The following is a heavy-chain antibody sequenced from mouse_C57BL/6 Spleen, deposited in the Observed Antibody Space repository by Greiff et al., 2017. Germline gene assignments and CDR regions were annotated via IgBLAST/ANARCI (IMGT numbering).Heavy chain of an antibody. Sequence: VQLQESGPGLAKPSQTLSLTCSVTGYSITSYYWNWIRKFPGNKLEYMGYISYSGSTYYNPSLKSRISITRDTAKNQYYLQLNSVTTEDTATYYCARSRRGYAMDYWGQGTSVTVSS. V-gene: IGHV3-8*01. CDR2: ISYSGST. CDR1: GYSITSYY. CDR3: ARSRRGYAMDY. J-gene: IGHJ4*01.